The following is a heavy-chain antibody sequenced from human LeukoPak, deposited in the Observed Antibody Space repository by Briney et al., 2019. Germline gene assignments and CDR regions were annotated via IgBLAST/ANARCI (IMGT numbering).Heavy chain of an antibody. D-gene: IGHD3-10*02. J-gene: IGHJ3*02. V-gene: IGHV3-53*01. CDR2: IYSGGST. CDR1: GFTVSSNY. CDR3: ARARYVRDAFDI. Sequence: PGGSLRLSCAASGFTVSSNYMSWVRQAPGKGLEWVSVIYSGGSTYYADSVKGRFTISRDSSKNTLYLQMNSLRAEDTAVYYCARARYVRDAFDIWGQGTMVTVSS.